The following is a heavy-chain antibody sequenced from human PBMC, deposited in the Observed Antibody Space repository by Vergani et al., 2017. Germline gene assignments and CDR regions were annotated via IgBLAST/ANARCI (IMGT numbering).Heavy chain of an antibody. CDR1: GGSLSSGGYY. V-gene: IGHV4-30-4*08. CDR2: IYYSGST. CDR3: ARAPIITIFGVVMRLGLGYYMDV. J-gene: IGHJ6*03. D-gene: IGHD3-3*01. Sequence: VQLQESGQGLVKPSQTLSLTCTVSGGSLSSGGYYWSWIRQHPGKGLEWIGYIYYSGSTYYNTSLKSRFTISVDTSKNQFSLKLISVTAADTAVYYCARAPIITIFGVVMRLGLGYYMDVGGKGTTVTVSS.